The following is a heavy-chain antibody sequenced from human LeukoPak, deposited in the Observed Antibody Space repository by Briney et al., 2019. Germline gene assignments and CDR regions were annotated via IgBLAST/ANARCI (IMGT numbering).Heavy chain of an antibody. Sequence: GASVKVSCKASGYTFTRYHIHWVRQAPGQGLEWMGVINPSGGPATYAQKFQGRVTLTRDTSTTTVYMEVNSLRSDDTAVYYCAREAIFGVDREYYFDLWGQGTLVTVS. CDR2: INPSGGPA. D-gene: IGHD3-3*01. J-gene: IGHJ4*02. CDR1: GYTFTRYH. CDR3: AREAIFGVDREYYFDL. V-gene: IGHV1-46*01.